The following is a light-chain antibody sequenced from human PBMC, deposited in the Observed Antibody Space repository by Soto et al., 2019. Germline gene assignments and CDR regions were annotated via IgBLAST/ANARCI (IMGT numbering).Light chain of an antibody. V-gene: IGLV1-44*01. Sequence: QTVVTQPPSVSGTPGQWVTISCSGSNSNIGSNSVNWYQQLPGTAPKLLIYRNNQRPSGVPDRFSGSKSGTSASLAVSGLQSEDEADYYCAAWDDTLNAPVFGGGTQLTVL. CDR1: NSNIGSNS. CDR2: RNN. J-gene: IGLJ7*01. CDR3: AAWDDTLNAPV.